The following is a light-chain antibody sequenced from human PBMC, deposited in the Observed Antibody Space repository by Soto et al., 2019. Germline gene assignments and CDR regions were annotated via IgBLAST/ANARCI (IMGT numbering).Light chain of an antibody. CDR2: DVS. Sequence: QSVLTQPASVSGSPGQSITISCTGTSSDVGGYNYVSWYQQHPGKAPKLMIYDVSNRPSGVSNRFSGSKSGNTASLTISGLQAEDEADSYCSSYTSSSTLVLGGGTKLTVL. V-gene: IGLV2-14*01. CDR3: SSYTSSSTLV. CDR1: SSDVGGYNY. J-gene: IGLJ3*02.